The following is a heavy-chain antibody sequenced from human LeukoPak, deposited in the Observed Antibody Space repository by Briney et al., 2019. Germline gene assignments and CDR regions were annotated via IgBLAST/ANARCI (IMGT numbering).Heavy chain of an antibody. V-gene: IGHV4-59*01. CDR2: IYYSGST. CDR1: GGSISSYY. D-gene: IGHD6-19*01. CDR3: ARVEYSSGWYPLDY. J-gene: IGHJ4*02. Sequence: KPSETLSLTCTVSGGSISSYYWSWIRQPPGKGLEWIGCIYYSGSTNYNPSLKSRVTISVDTSKNQFSLKLSSVTAADTAVYYCARVEYSSGWYPLDYWGQGTLVTVSS.